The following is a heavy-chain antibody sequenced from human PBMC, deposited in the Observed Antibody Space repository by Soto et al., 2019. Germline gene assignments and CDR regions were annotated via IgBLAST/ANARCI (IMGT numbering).Heavy chain of an antibody. J-gene: IGHJ6*02. CDR3: ARLSGFWSGYYALYYYYGMDV. CDR1: GGSISSSSYY. V-gene: IGHV4-39*01. D-gene: IGHD3-3*01. CDR2: IYYSGST. Sequence: PSETPSLTCTVSGGSISSSSYYWGWIRQPPGKGLEWIGSIYYSGSTYYNPSLKSRVTISVDTSKNQFSLKLSSVTAADTAVYYCARLSGFWSGYYALYYYYGMDVWGQGTTVTVSS.